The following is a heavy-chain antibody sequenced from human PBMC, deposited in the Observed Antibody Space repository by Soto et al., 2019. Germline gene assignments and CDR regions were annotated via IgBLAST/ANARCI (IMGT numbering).Heavy chain of an antibody. CDR2: IYYSGST. D-gene: IGHD3-3*01. CDR1: GGSISSYY. J-gene: IGHJ3*02. CDR3: ARDSYDFWSGYYVHHAFAI. Sequence: LSLTCTVSGGSISSYYWSWIRQPPGKGLEWIGYIYYSGSTNYNPSLKSRVTISVDTSKNQFSLKLSSVTAADTAVYYCARDSYDFWSGYYVHHAFAIWGQGTMVTVSS. V-gene: IGHV4-59*01.